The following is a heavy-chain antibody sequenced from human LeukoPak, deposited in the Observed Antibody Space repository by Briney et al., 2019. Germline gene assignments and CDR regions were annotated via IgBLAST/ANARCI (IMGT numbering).Heavy chain of an antibody. CDR2: ISSSSSTI. D-gene: IGHD4-17*01. CDR3: AREGGYGDYASGY. Sequence: QTGGSLRLSCAASGFTFSSHWMSWVRQAPGKGLEWVSYISSSSSTIYYADSVKGRFTISRDNAKNSLYLQMNSLRAEDTAVYYCAREGGYGDYASGYWGQGTLVTVSS. J-gene: IGHJ4*02. CDR1: GFTFSSHW. V-gene: IGHV3-48*01.